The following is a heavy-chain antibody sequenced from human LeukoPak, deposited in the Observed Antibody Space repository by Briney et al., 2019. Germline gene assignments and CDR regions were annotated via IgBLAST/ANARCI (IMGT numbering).Heavy chain of an antibody. CDR1: GFTFSSYS. D-gene: IGHD3-16*01. Sequence: HPGGSLRLSCAASGFTFSSYSMNWVRQAPGKGLEWVSAISGSGGSTYYADSVKGRFTISRDNSKNTLYLQMNSLRAEDTAVYYCAKAPTFEPLGYWGQGTLVTVSS. CDR3: AKAPTFEPLGY. CDR2: ISGSGGST. J-gene: IGHJ4*02. V-gene: IGHV3-23*01.